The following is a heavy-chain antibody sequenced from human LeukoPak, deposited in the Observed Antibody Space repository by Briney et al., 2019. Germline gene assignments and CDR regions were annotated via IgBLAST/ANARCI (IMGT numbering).Heavy chain of an antibody. Sequence: SETLSVTCTVSRGSLSTYYRSWIRQPAGKGLDGIGRIYSSGATNYNPSLKSRVTMSVDTPKNQISLKLSSVTAANTAVYYCARCSGNGYDYSWLDPWGQGTLVTVSS. CDR1: RGSLSTYY. V-gene: IGHV4-4*07. CDR2: IYSSGAT. D-gene: IGHD5-12*01. J-gene: IGHJ5*02. CDR3: ARCSGNGYDYSWLDP.